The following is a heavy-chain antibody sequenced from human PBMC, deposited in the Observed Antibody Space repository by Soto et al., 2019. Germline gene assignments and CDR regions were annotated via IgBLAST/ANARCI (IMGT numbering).Heavy chain of an antibody. V-gene: IGHV3-30*18. CDR3: AKGTDIAVADPDPLFDY. Sequence: QVQLVESGGGVVQPGRSLRLSCAASGFTFSSYGMHWIRQAPGKGLEWVAVISYDGSNKYYADSVKGRFTISRDNSKNTLYLQMNSLRAEDTAAYYCAKGTDIAVADPDPLFDYWGQGTLVTVSS. D-gene: IGHD6-19*01. CDR1: GFTFSSYG. J-gene: IGHJ4*02. CDR2: ISYDGSNK.